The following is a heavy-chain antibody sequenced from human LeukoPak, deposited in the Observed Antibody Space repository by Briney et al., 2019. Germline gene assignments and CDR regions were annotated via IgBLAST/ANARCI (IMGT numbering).Heavy chain of an antibody. CDR3: ARDSSSWDDY. D-gene: IGHD6-13*01. J-gene: IGHJ4*02. CDR2: VYSSGGT. V-gene: IGHV4-61*02. CDR1: GDSISSGSFY. Sequence: SETLSLTCTVSGDSISSGSFYWSWIRQPAGKGLEWIGRVYSSGGTNYNPSLKSRVTMSVDRSKNQFSLKVNSVTAADTAVYFCARDSSSWDDYWGQGILLTVSA.